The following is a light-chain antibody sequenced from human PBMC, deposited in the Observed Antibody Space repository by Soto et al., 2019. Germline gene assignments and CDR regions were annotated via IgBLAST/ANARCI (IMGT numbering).Light chain of an antibody. CDR3: QQYNTFST. CDR2: DAS. Sequence: DIQMTQSPSTLSASVGDRVTITCRASQSISSWLAWYQQKPGKAPTLLIYDASTLQSGVPSRFSGSGSGTEFSLTISSLQPEDFATYYCQQYNTFSTFGQGTKV. J-gene: IGKJ1*01. V-gene: IGKV1-5*01. CDR1: QSISSW.